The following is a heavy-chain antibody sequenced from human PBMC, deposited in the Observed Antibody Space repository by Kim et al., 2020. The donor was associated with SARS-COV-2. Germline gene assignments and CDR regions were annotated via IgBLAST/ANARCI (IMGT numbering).Heavy chain of an antibody. CDR2: ISGSGGST. Sequence: GGSLRLSCAASGFTFSSYAMSWVRQAPGKGLEWVSAISGSGGSTYYADSVKGRFTISRDNSKNTLYLQMNSLRAEDTAVYYCAKGISDTAAESGGFDYWGQGTLVTVSS. V-gene: IGHV3-23*01. CDR1: GFTFSSYA. J-gene: IGHJ4*02. D-gene: IGHD6-13*01. CDR3: AKGISDTAAESGGFDY.